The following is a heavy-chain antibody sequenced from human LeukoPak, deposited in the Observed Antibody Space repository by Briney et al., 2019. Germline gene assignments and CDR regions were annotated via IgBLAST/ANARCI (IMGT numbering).Heavy chain of an antibody. D-gene: IGHD6-13*01. CDR3: ARKHLESSSWYLPFDY. CDR1: GFTFDDYA. CDR2: IPGDGGST. J-gene: IGHJ4*02. V-gene: IGHV3-43*02. Sequence: GGSLRLSCAASGFTFDDYAMHWVRQAPGKGLEWVSLIPGDGGSTYYADSVKGRFTTSRDNSKNSLYLQMNSLRTEDTALYYCARKHLESSSWYLPFDYWGRGTLVTVSS.